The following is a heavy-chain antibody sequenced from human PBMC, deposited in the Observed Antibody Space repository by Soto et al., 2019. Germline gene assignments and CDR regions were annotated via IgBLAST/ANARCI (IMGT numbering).Heavy chain of an antibody. CDR3: ARAMHPPNPYYYYGMDV. CDR2: IWYDGSNK. Sequence: GGSLRLSCAASGFTFSSYGMHWVRQAPGKGLEWVAVIWYDGSNKYYADSVKGRLTISRDNSKNTLYLQMNSLRAEDTAVYYCARAMHPPNPYYYYGMDVWGQGTTVTVSS. V-gene: IGHV3-33*01. CDR1: GFTFSSYG. J-gene: IGHJ6*02.